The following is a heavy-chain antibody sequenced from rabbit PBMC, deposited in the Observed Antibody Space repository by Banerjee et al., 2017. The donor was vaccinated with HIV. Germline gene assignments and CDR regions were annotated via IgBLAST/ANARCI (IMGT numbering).Heavy chain of an antibody. D-gene: IGHD4-1*01. CDR3: ARDLAGVIGWNFDL. V-gene: IGHV1S45*01. CDR1: GIDFSSYG. CDR2: IYTSSGTT. Sequence: QEQLVESGGGLVTLGGSLKLSCKASGIDFSSYGISWVRQAPGKGLEWIACIYTSSGTTNYASWAKGRFTISKTSSTTVTLQMTSLTAADTATYFCARDLAGVIGWNFDLWGPGTLVTVS. J-gene: IGHJ4*01.